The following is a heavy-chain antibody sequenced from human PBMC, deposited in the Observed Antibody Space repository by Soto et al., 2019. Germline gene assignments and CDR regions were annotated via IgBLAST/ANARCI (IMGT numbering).Heavy chain of an antibody. CDR2: IYYSGST. D-gene: IGHD1-1*01. V-gene: IGHV4-30-4*01. CDR3: ASQLRHPYNWFDP. J-gene: IGHJ5*02. CDR1: GGSISSGDYY. Sequence: SETLSLTCTVSGGSISSGDYYWSWIRQPPGKGLEWIGYIYYSGSTYYNPSLKSRVTISVDTSKNQFSLKLSSVTAADTAVYYCASQLRHPYNWFDPWGQGTLVTVSS.